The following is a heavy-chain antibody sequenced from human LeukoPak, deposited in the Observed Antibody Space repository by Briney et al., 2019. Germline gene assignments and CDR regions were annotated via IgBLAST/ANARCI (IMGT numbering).Heavy chain of an antibody. Sequence: PGGSLRLSCAASGFTFSTYWIHWVRQAPGKGLVWVSRINIDGSITNYADSVKDRFTISRDNAKNTLYLQMNDLRAEDTAVYYCARAGSFRFDYWGQRTLVTVSS. J-gene: IGHJ4*02. CDR3: ARAGSFRFDY. CDR1: GFTFSTYW. D-gene: IGHD3-10*01. CDR2: INIDGSIT. V-gene: IGHV3-74*01.